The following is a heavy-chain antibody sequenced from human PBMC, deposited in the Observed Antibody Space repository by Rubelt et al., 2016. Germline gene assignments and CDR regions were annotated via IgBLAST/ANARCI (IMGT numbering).Heavy chain of an antibody. V-gene: IGHV4-34*01. CDR1: GGSFSGYY. CDR3: ARGWVGSYQFYYYYGMDV. J-gene: IGHJ6*02. CDR2: INHSGGI. Sequence: LEEPSETLSLTCAVYGGSFSGYYWSWIRQPPGKGREWVGEINHSGGISYNPSLKSSDTISVDKSKNQIPLKVRSVTAADTAVYYCARGWVGSYQFYYYYGMDVWARGTTVTVSS. D-gene: IGHD1-26*01.